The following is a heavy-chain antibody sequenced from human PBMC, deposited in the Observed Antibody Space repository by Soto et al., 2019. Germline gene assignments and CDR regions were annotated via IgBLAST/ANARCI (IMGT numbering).Heavy chain of an antibody. CDR1: GFTFSSYW. V-gene: IGHV3-74*01. Sequence: PGGSLRLSCAASGFTFSSYWMHWVRQAPGKGLVWVSRINSDGSSTSYADSVKGRFTISRDNAKNTLYLQMNSLRAEDTAVYYCARALPYYYGSGSYYSYYGMEVWGQGTTVTVSS. CDR2: INSDGSST. J-gene: IGHJ6*02. CDR3: ARALPYYYGSGSYYSYYGMEV. D-gene: IGHD3-10*01.